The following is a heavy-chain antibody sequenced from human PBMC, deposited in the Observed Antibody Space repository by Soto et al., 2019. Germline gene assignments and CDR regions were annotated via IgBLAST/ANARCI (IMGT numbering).Heavy chain of an antibody. V-gene: IGHV4-34*01. CDR3: ARREGYSSSWYGAFDI. D-gene: IGHD6-13*01. J-gene: IGHJ3*02. CDR1: GGSFSGYY. Sequence: LETLSLTCAVYGGSFSGYYWTWIRQPPGAGLEWIGEINHSGSTYYNPSLKSRVTISVGASKSQFSLKLTSVTAADTAVYYCARREGYSSSWYGAFDIWGQGTMVTVSS. CDR2: INHSGST.